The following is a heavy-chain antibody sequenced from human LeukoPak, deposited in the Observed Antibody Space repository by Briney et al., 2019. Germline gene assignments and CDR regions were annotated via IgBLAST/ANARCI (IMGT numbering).Heavy chain of an antibody. CDR3: ARVTVVRGLMYFDY. J-gene: IGHJ4*02. V-gene: IGHV4-61*08. D-gene: IGHD3-10*01. CDR1: GGSVSSGGYY. Sequence: PSETLSLTCTVSGGSVSSGGYYWSWIRQLPGKGLEWIAYIYYSGSTNYNPSLKSRVTISVDTSKNQFSLKLSSVTAADTAVYYCARVTVVRGLMYFDYWGQGTLVTVSS. CDR2: IYYSGST.